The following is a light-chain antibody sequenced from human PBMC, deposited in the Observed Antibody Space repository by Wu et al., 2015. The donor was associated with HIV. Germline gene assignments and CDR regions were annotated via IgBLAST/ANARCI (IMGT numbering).Light chain of an antibody. J-gene: IGKJ1*01. CDR2: DAS. CDR3: QQYGNSLRT. Sequence: EIVLTQSPGTLSLSPGERATLSCRASQSVSSGFLAWYQQEPGQAPRLIIYDASSRATGIPXRFSGSGSGTDFTLTISRLEPEDFAVYYCQQYGNSLRTFGQGTKVEIK. V-gene: IGKV3-20*01. CDR1: QSVSSGF.